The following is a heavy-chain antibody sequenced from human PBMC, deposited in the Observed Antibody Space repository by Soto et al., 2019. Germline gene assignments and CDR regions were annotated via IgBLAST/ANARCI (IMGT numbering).Heavy chain of an antibody. Sequence: SETLSLTCAVHGGSFRGYHWTWIRQPPGKGLEWVGEINNSGSTNDNPSLKSRVTISRDTSKNQFSLSLSSVTATDTAIYYCARGGYSSGWFRFWGQGILVTVSS. D-gene: IGHD6-19*01. CDR2: INNSGST. V-gene: IGHV4-34*01. CDR1: GGSFRGYH. J-gene: IGHJ4*02. CDR3: ARGGYSSGWFRF.